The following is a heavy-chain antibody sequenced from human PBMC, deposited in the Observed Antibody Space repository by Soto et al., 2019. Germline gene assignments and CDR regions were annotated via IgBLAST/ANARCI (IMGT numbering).Heavy chain of an antibody. CDR3: AMVDNYVTPTPPAV. V-gene: IGHV1-18*01. CDR2: ISPSSCNT. CDR1: GYIFVNYG. J-gene: IGHJ6*02. Sequence: QVQLVQSGDEVRKPGSSVKVSCKASGYIFVNYGIAWVRQAPGQGLEWMGWISPSSCNTHYASKVQGRLTMTTDTPTGTVYMDLGSLTSEDTAVYYCAMVDNYVTPTPPAVWGQGATVTVYS. D-gene: IGHD3-16*01.